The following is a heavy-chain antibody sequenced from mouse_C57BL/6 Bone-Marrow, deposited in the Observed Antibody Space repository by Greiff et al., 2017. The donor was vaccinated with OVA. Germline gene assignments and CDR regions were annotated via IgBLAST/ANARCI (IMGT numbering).Heavy chain of an antibody. V-gene: IGHV5-6*02. CDR2: ISSGGSYT. D-gene: IGHD2-4*01. Sequence: EVMLVESGGDLVKPGGSLKLSCAASGFTFSSYGMSWVRQTPDKRLEWVATISSGGSYTYYPDSVKGRFTISRDNAKNTLYLQMSSRKSEDTAMYYCARRGYDYDGGVDYWGQGTTLTVSS. J-gene: IGHJ2*01. CDR3: ARRGYDYDGGVDY. CDR1: GFTFSSYG.